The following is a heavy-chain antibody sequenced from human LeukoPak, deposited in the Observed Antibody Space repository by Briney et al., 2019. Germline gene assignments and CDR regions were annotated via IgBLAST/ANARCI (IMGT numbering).Heavy chain of an antibody. Sequence: GGFLRLSCAASGFTFSDYYMSWIRQAPGKGLEWVSYIRSSGSTIYYADSVKGRFTMSRDNAKNSLYLQMNSLRAEDTAVYYCARRSGSYYGFDYWGQGTLVTVSS. V-gene: IGHV3-11*04. J-gene: IGHJ4*02. CDR3: ARRSGSYYGFDY. D-gene: IGHD1-26*01. CDR1: GFTFSDYY. CDR2: IRSSGSTI.